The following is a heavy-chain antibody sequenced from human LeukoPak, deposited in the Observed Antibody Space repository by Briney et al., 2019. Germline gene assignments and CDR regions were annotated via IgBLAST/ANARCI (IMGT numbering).Heavy chain of an antibody. D-gene: IGHD3-10*01. CDR2: ISSSGSTI. Sequence: GGSLRLSCAASGFTFSSYEMNWVRQAPGKGLEWVSYISSSGSTIYYADSVKGRFTISRDNAKNSLYLQMNSLRAEDTAVYYCAELVRGVITGRDYWGQGTLVTVSS. V-gene: IGHV3-48*03. J-gene: IGHJ4*02. CDR1: GFTFSSYE. CDR3: AELVRGVITGRDY.